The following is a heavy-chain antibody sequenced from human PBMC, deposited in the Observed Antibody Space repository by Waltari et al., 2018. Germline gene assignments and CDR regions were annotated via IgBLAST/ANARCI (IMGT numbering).Heavy chain of an antibody. CDR2: IIPIFGTA. CDR3: ATGESSPIAVAGRYDY. J-gene: IGHJ4*02. D-gene: IGHD6-19*01. CDR1: GATFSSYA. V-gene: IGHV1-69*12. Sequence: QVQLVQSGAEVKKPGSSVKVSCKASGATFSSYAISWVRQAPGQGLEWMGGIIPIFGTANYAQKFQGRVTITADESTSTAYMELSSLRSEDTAVYYCATGESSPIAVAGRYDYWGQGTLVTVSS.